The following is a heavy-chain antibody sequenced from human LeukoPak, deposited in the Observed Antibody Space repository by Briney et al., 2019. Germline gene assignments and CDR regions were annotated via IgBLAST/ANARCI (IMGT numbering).Heavy chain of an antibody. V-gene: IGHV3-48*02. Sequence: PGGSLRLSCAASGFTLSSYSMNWVRQAPGKGLEWVSYISSSSTIYYADSVKGRFTISRDNAKNSLYLQMNSLRDEDTAVYYCARANDYSNYYYYYMDVWGKGTTVTVSS. CDR2: ISSSSTI. D-gene: IGHD4-11*01. CDR3: ARANDYSNYYYYYMDV. J-gene: IGHJ6*03. CDR1: GFTLSSYS.